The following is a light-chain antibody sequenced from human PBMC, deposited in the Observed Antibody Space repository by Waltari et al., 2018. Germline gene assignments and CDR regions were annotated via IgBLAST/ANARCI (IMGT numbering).Light chain of an antibody. CDR2: TTN. CDR3: VLHVGSGIWM. J-gene: IGLJ2*01. CDR1: SDSVSTGHY. V-gene: IGLV8-61*01. Sequence: QTVVTQEPSLSLSPGGTVTLTCGVSSDSVSTGHYPGWFQQTPCQAPPTLIYTTNGRLCGVPDRFSGSSLGNKAARTITGAQAEDEADYYCVLHVGSGIWMVGGGTKLTVL.